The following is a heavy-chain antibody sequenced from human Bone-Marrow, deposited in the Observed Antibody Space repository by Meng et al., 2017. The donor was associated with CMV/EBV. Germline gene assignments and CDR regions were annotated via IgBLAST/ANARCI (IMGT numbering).Heavy chain of an antibody. D-gene: IGHD3-3*01. CDR2: IYSGGST. CDR1: GFTVSRSY. CDR3: ARGTIFEGYYYGMDV. J-gene: IGHJ6*02. V-gene: IGHV3-53*01. Sequence: GESLKISCAASGFTVSRSYMSWVRQAPGKGLEWVSVIYSGGSTNYADSVKGRFTISRDNSKKTLYLQMNSLRAEDTAVYYCARGTIFEGYYYGMDVWGQGTTVTVSS.